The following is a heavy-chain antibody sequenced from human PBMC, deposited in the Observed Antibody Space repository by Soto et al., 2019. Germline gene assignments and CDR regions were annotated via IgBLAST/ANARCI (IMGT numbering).Heavy chain of an antibody. CDR2: IYHTGST. D-gene: IGHD5-12*01. J-gene: IGHJ4*02. CDR3: ARGGNRYSNTASGVGGFDY. V-gene: IGHV4-59*01. Sequence: KTSETLSLTCTVSGASISSSYWSWIRQSPGKGLEWIAYIYHTGSTNYNPSLKSRATISVDTSKSQFSLNLTSLTTADTAVYFCARGGNRYSNTASGVGGFDYWGQGSLVTVSS. CDR1: GASISSSY.